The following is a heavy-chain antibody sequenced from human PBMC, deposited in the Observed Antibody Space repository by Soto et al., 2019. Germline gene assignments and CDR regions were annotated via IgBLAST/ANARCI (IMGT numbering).Heavy chain of an antibody. CDR3: ARETTQTYYYFYMDV. CDR1: GFTFSSYS. Sequence: GGALRLSCAASGFTFSSYSMNWVRQAPWKGLEWVSYISSSSSTIYYADSVKGRFTISRDSAKNSLYLQMNSLRAEDTAVYYCARETTQTYYYFYMDVWGKGTTVTVSS. D-gene: IGHD4-17*01. CDR2: ISSSSSTI. J-gene: IGHJ6*03. V-gene: IGHV3-48*01.